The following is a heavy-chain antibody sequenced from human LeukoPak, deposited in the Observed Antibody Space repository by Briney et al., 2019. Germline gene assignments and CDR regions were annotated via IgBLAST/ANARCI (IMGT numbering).Heavy chain of an antibody. CDR1: GGSSSGYF. CDR2: IYYSGST. D-gene: IGHD3-16*02. Sequence: PTETLSLTCAVYGGSSSGYFWSWIRQPAGKGLEWIGFIYYSGSTYYNPSLKSRVTFSVDTSKNQFSLKLSSVNAADTAVYYCARAVYDYIWGSYRFDYWGQGTLVTVSS. J-gene: IGHJ4*02. V-gene: IGHV4-59*06. CDR3: ARAVYDYIWGSYRFDY.